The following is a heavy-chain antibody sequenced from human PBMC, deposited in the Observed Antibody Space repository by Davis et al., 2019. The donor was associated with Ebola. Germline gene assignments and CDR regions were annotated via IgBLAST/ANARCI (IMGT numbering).Heavy chain of an antibody. CDR3: ARGGDYYDSSGYEYFQH. J-gene: IGHJ1*01. Sequence: GESLKISCAASGFTFDDYAMHWVRQAPGKGLEWVAVIWYDGSNKYYADSVKGRFTISRDNSKNTLYLQMNSLRAEDTAVYYCARGGDYYDSSGYEYFQHWGQGTLVTVSS. D-gene: IGHD3-22*01. CDR1: GFTFDDYA. CDR2: IWYDGSNK. V-gene: IGHV3-33*08.